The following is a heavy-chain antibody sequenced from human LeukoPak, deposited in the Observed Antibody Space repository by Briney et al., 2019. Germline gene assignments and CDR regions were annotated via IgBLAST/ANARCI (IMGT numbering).Heavy chain of an antibody. CDR3: ARDGNSYGPDFDY. J-gene: IGHJ4*02. V-gene: IGHV4-4*07. CDR2: ININEGP. CDR1: GGSISSYH. Sequence: SETLSLTCTVSGGSISSYHWSWIRQPAGKGLEWIGHININEGPKYNPSLRSRVTMSADTSRNQYSLKLSSVTATDTAVYYCARDGNSYGPDFDYWGQGTLVTVSS. D-gene: IGHD5-18*01.